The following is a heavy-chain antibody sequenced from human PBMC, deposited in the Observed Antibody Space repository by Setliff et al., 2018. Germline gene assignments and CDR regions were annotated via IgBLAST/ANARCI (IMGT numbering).Heavy chain of an antibody. J-gene: IGHJ4*02. V-gene: IGHV4-59*01. CDR1: GGSISTFY. CDR2: IHYSGST. Sequence: SETLSLTCTVSGGSISTFYWSWIRQSPEKGLEWIAYIHYSGSTNQNPSLKSRVTISLDTPKNQFSLKLTSVTAADTAVYYCARHRRDSSGNYFVGLYYFDYWGQGTPVTVSS. CDR3: ARHRRDSSGNYFVGLYYFDY. D-gene: IGHD3-22*01.